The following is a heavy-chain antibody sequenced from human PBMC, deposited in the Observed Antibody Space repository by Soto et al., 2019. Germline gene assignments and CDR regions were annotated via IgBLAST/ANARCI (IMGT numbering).Heavy chain of an antibody. CDR1: GRAFSTYY. D-gene: IGHD6-19*01. V-gene: IGHV4-34*01. CDR2: INHSGSN. Sequence: PSETLSLTCVVSGRAFSTYYYNFIRHAALKWLEWNGEINHSGSNKYSPSLKSRVTMSLDTSKNQFSLKLTSGTAADTAVYYCARGGSSDWQVAFDIWGQGTMVTVSS. CDR3: ARGGSSDWQVAFDI. J-gene: IGHJ3*02.